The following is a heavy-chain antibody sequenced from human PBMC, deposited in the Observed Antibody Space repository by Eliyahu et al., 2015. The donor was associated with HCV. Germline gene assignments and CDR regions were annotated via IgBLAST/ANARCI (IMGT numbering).Heavy chain of an antibody. CDR3: ASGGGGIAVAGTGGWFDP. CDR1: GGSISSYY. Sequence: QVQLQESGPGLVKPSETLSLTCTVSGGSISSYYWSWIRXPPGKGLEWIGXIHXSGSTPHNPSLRSRVTVSLDTSRNQFSLKLSSVTAADTAVYYCASGGGGIAVAGTGGWFDPWGQGTLVTVSS. D-gene: IGHD6-19*01. V-gene: IGHV4-59*01. CDR2: IHXSGST. J-gene: IGHJ5*02.